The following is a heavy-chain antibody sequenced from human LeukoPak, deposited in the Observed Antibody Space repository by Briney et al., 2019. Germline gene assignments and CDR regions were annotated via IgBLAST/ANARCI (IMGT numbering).Heavy chain of an antibody. CDR2: INPNSGGT. V-gene: IGHV1-2*06. CDR3: ARERGRPTYSSSWSY. CDR1: GYTFTGYY. Sequence: ASVKVSCKASGYTFTGYYMQWVRQAPGQGLEWMGRINPNSGGTNYAQKFQGRVTMTRDTSISTAYMELSRLRSDDTAVYYCARERGRPTYSSSWSYWGQGTLVTVSS. J-gene: IGHJ4*02. D-gene: IGHD6-13*01.